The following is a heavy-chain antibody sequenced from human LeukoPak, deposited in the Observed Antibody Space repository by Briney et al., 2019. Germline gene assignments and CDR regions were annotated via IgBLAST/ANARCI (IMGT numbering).Heavy chain of an antibody. Sequence: SETLSLTCTVPGGPINSFCWNWIRQPPGKGLEWIGYIYYSGTTNYNPSLKSRVTMSIDPSKNQFSLNLRSVTAADTAVYHCARGGIVEAVDGFDIWGQGTRVIVSS. J-gene: IGHJ3*02. V-gene: IGHV4-59*01. CDR1: GGPINSFC. CDR2: IYYSGTT. D-gene: IGHD1-26*01. CDR3: ARGGIVEAVDGFDI.